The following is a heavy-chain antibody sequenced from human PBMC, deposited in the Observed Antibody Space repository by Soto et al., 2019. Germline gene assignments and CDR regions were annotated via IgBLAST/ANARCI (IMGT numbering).Heavy chain of an antibody. CDR1: GGTLSNFA. V-gene: IGHV1-69*06. CDR2: IIPISGTA. CDR3: GRDPHYYYYGMDV. Sequence: QVQLVQSGAEVKKPGSSWKVPSKALGGTLSNFAIGWVQQAPGQGLECMGGIIPISGTAKYAKKFQGRVTITADKSTSTVYMEVSSLRYEDTAVYYCGRDPHYYYYGMDVWGQGTTVTVSS. J-gene: IGHJ6*02.